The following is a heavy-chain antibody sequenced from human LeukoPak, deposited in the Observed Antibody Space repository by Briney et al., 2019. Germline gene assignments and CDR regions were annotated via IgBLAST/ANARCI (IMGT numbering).Heavy chain of an antibody. CDR2: INPDSGGT. CDR1: GYTFTGYY. J-gene: IGHJ5*02. Sequence: ASVKVSCKASGYTFTGYYLHWVRQAPGQGLEWMGWINPDSGGTNYAQKLQGRVTMTRDTSISTAYMELSRLTSDDTAVYYCARDEVGGTGWFDPWGQGTVVTVSS. V-gene: IGHV1-2*02. D-gene: IGHD1-26*01. CDR3: ARDEVGGTGWFDP.